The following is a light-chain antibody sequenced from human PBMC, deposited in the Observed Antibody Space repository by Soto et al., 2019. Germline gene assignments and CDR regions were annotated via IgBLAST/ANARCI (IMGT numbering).Light chain of an antibody. CDR2: GAS. CDR1: QSVSSSY. J-gene: IGKJ4*01. V-gene: IGKV3D-20*02. Sequence: EILLTQSPCTLSLSPGERATLSCRASQSVSSSYLAWYQQKPGQAPRLLIYGASTRATGIPARFSGSGSGTDFTLTISSLEPEDFAVYYCQQRSNWPPAFGGGTKVDI. CDR3: QQRSNWPPA.